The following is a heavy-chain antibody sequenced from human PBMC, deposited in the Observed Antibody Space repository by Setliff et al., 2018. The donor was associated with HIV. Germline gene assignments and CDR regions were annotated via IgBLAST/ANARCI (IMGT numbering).Heavy chain of an antibody. D-gene: IGHD6-19*01. CDR3: ATVAHSSALDY. J-gene: IGHJ4*02. V-gene: IGHV3-15*01. Sequence: PSETLSLTCAVYGGSFSGFYWSWIRQAPGKGLEWVGRIKSKEDGGTREYAAPVKGRFTISRDDSKNTLYLQMNSLKSEDTAVYYCATVAHSSALDYWGQGTLVTVSS. CDR2: IKSKEDGGTR. CDR1: GGSFSGFY.